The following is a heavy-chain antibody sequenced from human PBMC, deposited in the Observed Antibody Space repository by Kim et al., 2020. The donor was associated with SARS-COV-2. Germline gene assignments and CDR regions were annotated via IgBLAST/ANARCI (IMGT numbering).Heavy chain of an antibody. D-gene: IGHD2-21*01. Sequence: SVKVSCKASGGTFSNYAVNWVRQAPGQGLEWMGRILPMVDIPNYARNFQGRLTTTADKSTSTAYMELTGLTSADTAVYYCARGGQVVIDGRVSLTPYDHWGQGALVTVAS. J-gene: IGHJ5*02. CDR3: ARGGQVVIDGRVSLTPYDH. CDR2: ILPMVDIP. CDR1: GGTFSNYA. V-gene: IGHV1-69*04.